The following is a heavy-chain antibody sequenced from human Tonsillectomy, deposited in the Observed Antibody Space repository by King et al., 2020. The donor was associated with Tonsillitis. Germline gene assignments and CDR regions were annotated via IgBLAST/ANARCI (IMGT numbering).Heavy chain of an antibody. Sequence: VQLVESGGGVVQPGRSLRLSCAASGFTFSSYGMHWVRQAQGKGLEWVAVISYDGSNKYYADSVKGRFTISRDNSKNTLYLQMNSLRAEDTAVYYCAKDRENWGQGTLVTVSS. CDR3: AKDREN. D-gene: IGHD3-10*01. V-gene: IGHV3-30*18. CDR1: GFTFSSYG. CDR2: ISYDGSNK. J-gene: IGHJ4*02.